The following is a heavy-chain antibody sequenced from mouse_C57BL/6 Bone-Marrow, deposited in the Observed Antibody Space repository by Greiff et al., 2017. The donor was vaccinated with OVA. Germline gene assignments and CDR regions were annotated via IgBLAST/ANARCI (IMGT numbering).Heavy chain of an antibody. D-gene: IGHD2-2*01. J-gene: IGHJ4*01. CDR3: AKTPSGYDGFMDY. Sequence: VQLQQSGPGLVQPSQSLSITCTVSGFSLTSYGVHWVRQSPGKGLEWLGVIWRGGSTDYNAAFMSRLSITKDNSKSQDFFKMNSLQADDTAIYYCAKTPSGYDGFMDYWGQGTSVTVSS. CDR1: GFSLTSYG. CDR2: IWRGGST. V-gene: IGHV2-5*01.